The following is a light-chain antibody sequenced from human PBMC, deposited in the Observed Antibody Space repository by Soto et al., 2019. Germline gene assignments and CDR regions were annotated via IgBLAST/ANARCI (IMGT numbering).Light chain of an antibody. CDR3: QQYCRTPSFT. CDR2: WAS. V-gene: IGKV4-1*01. CDR1: QSVLYSFNNKNF. Sequence: DIVMTQSPDSLAVSLGERATISCKSSQSVLYSFNNKNFLAWYQQKPGQPPKLLIYWASTRESGVPDRFSGSGSGTDFTLTISSLQAEDVAVYYCQQYCRTPSFTFGPGTKVDIK. J-gene: IGKJ3*01.